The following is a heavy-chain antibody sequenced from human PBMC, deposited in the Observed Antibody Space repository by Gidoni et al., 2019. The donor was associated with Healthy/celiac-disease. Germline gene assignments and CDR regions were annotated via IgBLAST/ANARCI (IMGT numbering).Heavy chain of an antibody. CDR3: ARALMVQGVIDPWPNDY. CDR1: GFTFSSYA. CDR2: ISYDGSNK. Sequence: QVQLVESGGGVVQPGRSLRLSCAASGFTFSSYAMHWVRQAPGKGLEWVAVISYDGSNKYYADSVKGRFTISRDNSKNTLYLQMNSLRAEDTAVYYCARALMVQGVIDPWPNDYWGQGTLVTVSS. D-gene: IGHD3-10*01. J-gene: IGHJ4*02. V-gene: IGHV3-30-3*01.